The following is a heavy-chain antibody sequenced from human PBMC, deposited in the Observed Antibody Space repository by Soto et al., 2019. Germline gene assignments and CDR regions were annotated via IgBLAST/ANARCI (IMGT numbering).Heavy chain of an antibody. Sequence: ASVKVSCKASGYTFTSHYIHWVRQAPGQGPEWMAMINPSGGTTSYAQKFQGRVTMTRDTSTSTVYMELSSPRSEDTAVYYCARDRTKYYYYYDMDVWGQGTTVTVSS. D-gene: IGHD1-1*01. J-gene: IGHJ6*02. CDR1: GYTFTSHY. CDR3: ARDRTKYYYYYDMDV. CDR2: INPSGGTT. V-gene: IGHV1-46*01.